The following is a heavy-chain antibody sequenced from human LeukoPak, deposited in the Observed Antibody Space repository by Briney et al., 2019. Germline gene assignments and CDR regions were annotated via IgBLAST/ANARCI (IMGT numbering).Heavy chain of an antibody. CDR3: ARAYSGGHYYYYMDV. D-gene: IGHD6-19*01. V-gene: IGHV1-2*02. J-gene: IGHJ6*03. CDR1: GGTFSSYA. CDR2: INPNSGGT. Sequence: EASVKVSCKASGGTFSSYAISWVRQAPGQGLEWMGWINPNSGGTNYAQKFQGRVTMTRDTSISTAYMELSRLRSDDTAVYYCARAYSGGHYYYYMDVWGKGTTVTVSS.